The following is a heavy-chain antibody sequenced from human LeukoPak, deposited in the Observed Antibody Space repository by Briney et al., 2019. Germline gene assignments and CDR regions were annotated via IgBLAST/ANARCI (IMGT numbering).Heavy chain of an antibody. D-gene: IGHD6-13*01. J-gene: IGHJ4*02. CDR1: GGSISSYY. CDR3: AKTLTGYSSTPAI. V-gene: IGHV4-59*12. Sequence: PSETLSLTCTVSGGSISSYYWSWIRQPPGKGLEWIGFIYYSGSTNYNPSLKSRVIISLDTSKNQFSLKLSSVTAADTAVYYCAKTLTGYSSTPAIWGQGTLVTVSS. CDR2: IYYSGST.